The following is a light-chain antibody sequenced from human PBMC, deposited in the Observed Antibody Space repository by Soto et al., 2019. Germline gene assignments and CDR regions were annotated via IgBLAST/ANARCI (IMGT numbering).Light chain of an antibody. J-gene: IGKJ2*01. CDR1: QSFSSW. Sequence: DIQLTQSPSTLSASVGDRVTITCRASQSFSSWLAWYQQKPGKAPKLLIYDASNLESGVPSRFSGSGSGTEFTLAISSLQPYDFATYYCQQCNSPYTFGQGTKLEIK. V-gene: IGKV1-5*01. CDR3: QQCNSPYT. CDR2: DAS.